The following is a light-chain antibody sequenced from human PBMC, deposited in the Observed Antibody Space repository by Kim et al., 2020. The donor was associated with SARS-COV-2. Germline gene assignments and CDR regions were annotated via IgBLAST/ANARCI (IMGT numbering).Light chain of an antibody. V-gene: IGKV3-15*01. Sequence: EKVVTQSPATLSVSPGERVTLSCRASQSVSSDLGWYQQKPGQAPRLLIYGASTRATGIPARFSGSGSGTEFTLTISSLQSEDFAVYYCQQYNNWPQTFGQGTKVDIK. CDR2: GAS. CDR3: QQYNNWPQT. CDR1: QSVSSD. J-gene: IGKJ1*01.